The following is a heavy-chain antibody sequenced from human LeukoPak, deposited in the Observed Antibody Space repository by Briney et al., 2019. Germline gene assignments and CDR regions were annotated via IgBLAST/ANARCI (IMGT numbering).Heavy chain of an antibody. D-gene: IGHD6-19*01. V-gene: IGHV3-13*01. CDR3: ARGGIQVSGIDEFDY. CDR2: ISIRGDT. Sequence: GGALRLSCAASGFTFIDYDMHWVRQVIGKGVEWVSAISIRGDTHYSGSVKGRFTISRETAESSLYLQMNSLRAEDTDVYYCARGGIQVSGIDEFDYWGQGTLVTVSS. J-gene: IGHJ4*02. CDR1: GFTFIDYD.